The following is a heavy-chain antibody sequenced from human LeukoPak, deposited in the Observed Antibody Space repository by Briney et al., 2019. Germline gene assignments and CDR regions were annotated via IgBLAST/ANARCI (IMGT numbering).Heavy chain of an antibody. J-gene: IGHJ6*03. CDR3: AGLRYGGNYGYYYYYMDV. CDR2: IYHSGST. V-gene: IGHV4-38-2*02. Sequence: SETLSLTCTVSGYSISSGYYWGWIRQPPGKGLEWIGSIYHSGSTYYNPSLKSRVTISVDTSKNQFSLKLSSVTAADTAVYYCAGLRYGGNYGYYYYYMDVWGKGTTVTVSS. D-gene: IGHD4-23*01. CDR1: GYSISSGYY.